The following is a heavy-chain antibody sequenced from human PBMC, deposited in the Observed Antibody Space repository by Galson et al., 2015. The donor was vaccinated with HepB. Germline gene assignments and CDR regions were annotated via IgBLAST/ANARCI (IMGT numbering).Heavy chain of an antibody. CDR2: IRGDNI. Sequence: SLRLSCAGSGFISSNYALSWVRQAPRKGLQWVSGIRGDNIHYAASVKGRFTIARDNAKNSLFLQMDSLRAEDTAVYYCATTLFGSGAYWTFDMWGLGTLVTVSS. J-gene: IGHJ3*02. D-gene: IGHD2-15*01. CDR3: ATTLFGSGAYWTFDM. CDR1: GFISSNYA. V-gene: IGHV3-69-1*01.